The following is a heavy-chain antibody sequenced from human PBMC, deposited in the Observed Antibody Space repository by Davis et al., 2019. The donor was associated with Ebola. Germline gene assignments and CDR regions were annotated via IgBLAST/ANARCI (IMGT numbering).Heavy chain of an antibody. D-gene: IGHD3-16*01. J-gene: IGHJ4*02. CDR3: ARGLGGDFDY. CDR1: GGSVSSRDNSY. Sequence: MPSETLSLTCIVSGGSVSSRDNSYWNWIRQSPGKGPEWIGLVYYSGNTTHNPSLKSRLSISVDTSRNQFSLELFSVTAADTAVYYCARGLGGDFDYWGQGTLVTVSS. CDR2: VYYSGNT. V-gene: IGHV4-61*01.